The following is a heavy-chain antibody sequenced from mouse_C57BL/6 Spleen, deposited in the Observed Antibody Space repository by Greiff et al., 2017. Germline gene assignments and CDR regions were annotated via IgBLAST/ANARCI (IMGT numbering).Heavy chain of an antibody. Sequence: QVQLLQSGAELVKPGASVKVSCKASGYSFTSYEMPWVKQRPGQGLEWIGSIHPSDSDTNYNQNFKGKATLSVDKSSSTAYMQLSSLTSVDTAVHNCAKGVWMPFAYWGQGTLVTVAA. CDR3: AKGVWMPFAY. CDR2: IHPSDSDT. V-gene: IGHV1-74*01. CDR1: GYSFTSYE. J-gene: IGHJ3*01.